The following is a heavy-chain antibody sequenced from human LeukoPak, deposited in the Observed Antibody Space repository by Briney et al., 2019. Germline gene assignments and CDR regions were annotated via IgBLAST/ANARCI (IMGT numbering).Heavy chain of an antibody. J-gene: IGHJ4*02. Sequence: ASVKVSCKASGYTFTGYYIHWVRQAPGQGLEWMGWINPNSGGTNYAQKFQGGVTMTRDTSISTAYMELSRLRSDDTAVYYCARVGIQLWLRAFDYWGQGTLVTVSS. D-gene: IGHD5-18*01. CDR2: INPNSGGT. CDR1: GYTFTGYY. V-gene: IGHV1-2*02. CDR3: ARVGIQLWLRAFDY.